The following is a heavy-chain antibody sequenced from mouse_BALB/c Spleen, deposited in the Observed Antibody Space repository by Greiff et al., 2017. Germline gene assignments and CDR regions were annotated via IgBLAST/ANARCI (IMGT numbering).Heavy chain of an antibody. V-gene: IGHV1-9*01. CDR3: ARVYYGNYLYYAMDY. D-gene: IGHD2-1*01. CDR2: ILPGSGST. CDR1: GYTFSSYW. Sequence: QVQLKQSGAELMKPGASVKISCKATGYTFSSYWIEWVKQRPGHGLEWIGEILPGSGSTNYNEKFKGKATFTADTSSNTAYMQLSSLTSEDSAVYYCARVYYGNYLYYAMDYWGQGTSVTVSS. J-gene: IGHJ4*01.